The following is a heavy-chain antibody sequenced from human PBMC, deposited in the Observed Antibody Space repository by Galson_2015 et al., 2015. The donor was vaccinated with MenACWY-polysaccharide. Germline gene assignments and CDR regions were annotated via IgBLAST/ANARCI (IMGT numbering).Heavy chain of an antibody. D-gene: IGHD1-1*01. CDR1: GFSFSSYS. V-gene: IGHV3-21*01. CDR2: ISGSSSYI. J-gene: IGHJ6*02. CDR3: ARDPRRDSANCGIDF. Sequence: SLRLSCAASGFSFSSYSMNWVRQAPGKGLEWVSSISGSSSYIYYADSVKGRFTISRDNAKNSLYLQMNSLRAEDTAVYYCARDPRRDSANCGIDFWGQGTTVTVTS.